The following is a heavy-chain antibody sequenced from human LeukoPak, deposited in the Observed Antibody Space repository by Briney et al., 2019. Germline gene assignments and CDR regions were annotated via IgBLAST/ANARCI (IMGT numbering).Heavy chain of an antibody. CDR1: GGSISSYY. V-gene: IGHV4-59*08. J-gene: IGHJ4*02. CDR2: IYYSGST. D-gene: IGHD4-17*01. CDR3: ARQGPYGDYFDY. Sequence: SETLSLTCTVSGGSISSYYWSWIRQPPGKGLEWIGYIYYSGSTNYNPSHKSRVTISVDTSKNQFSLKLSSVTAADTAVYYCARQGPYGDYFDYWGQGTLVTVSS.